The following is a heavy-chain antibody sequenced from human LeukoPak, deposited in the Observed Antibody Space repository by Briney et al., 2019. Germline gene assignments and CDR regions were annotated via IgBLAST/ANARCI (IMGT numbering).Heavy chain of an antibody. Sequence: GGSLRVSFTASGFTFNNYWMSWVRQAPGKGLEWVANIKRDGSEQWYVDSVKGRFIISRDNAKNSVYLQMNSLRADDTAIYYCARDHSENYLEYWGQGTLVTVSS. J-gene: IGHJ4*02. CDR3: ARDHSENYLEY. V-gene: IGHV3-7*01. CDR1: GFTFNNYW. CDR2: IKRDGSEQ. D-gene: IGHD5-18*01.